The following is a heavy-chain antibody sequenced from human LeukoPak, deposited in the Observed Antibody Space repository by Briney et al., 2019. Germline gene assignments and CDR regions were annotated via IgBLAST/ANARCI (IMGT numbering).Heavy chain of an antibody. D-gene: IGHD3-22*01. Sequence: GGSLRLSCAASGFTFSSYSMNWVRRAPGKGLEWVSSISSSSYIYYADSVKGRFTISRDNAKNSLYLQMNSLRAEDTAVYYCARDTYYYDSSGYPVDYWGQGTLVTVSS. J-gene: IGHJ4*02. CDR2: ISSSSYI. CDR1: GFTFSSYS. V-gene: IGHV3-21*01. CDR3: ARDTYYYDSSGYPVDY.